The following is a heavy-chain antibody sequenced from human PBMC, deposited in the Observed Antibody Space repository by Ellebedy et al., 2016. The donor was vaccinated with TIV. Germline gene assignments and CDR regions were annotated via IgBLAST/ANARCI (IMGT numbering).Heavy chain of an antibody. D-gene: IGHD5-12*01. CDR2: ISAYNGNT. CDR3: ARSIEDSGYVSAIARGMDV. CDR1: RGTFSSYA. J-gene: IGHJ6*02. Sequence: SVKVSXKASRGTFSSYAISWVRQAPGQGLEWMGWISAYNGNTNYAQKFQGRVTITADKSTSTAYMELSSLRSEDTAVYYCARSIEDSGYVSAIARGMDVWGQGTTVTVSS. V-gene: IGHV1-69*10.